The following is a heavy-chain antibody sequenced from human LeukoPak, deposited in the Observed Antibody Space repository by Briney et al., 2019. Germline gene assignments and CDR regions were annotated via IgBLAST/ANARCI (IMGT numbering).Heavy chain of an antibody. J-gene: IGHJ4*02. D-gene: IGHD3-16*01. CDR2: ISGSGGST. CDR1: GFTFSSYA. CDR3: AKGLYDYVWGSSLYDY. Sequence: GSLRLSCAASGFTFSSYAMSWVRQAPGKGLEWVSAISGSGGSTYYADSVKGRFTISRDNSKNSLYLQMNSLRAEDTAVYYCAKGLYDYVWGSSLYDYWGQGTLVTVSS. V-gene: IGHV3-23*01.